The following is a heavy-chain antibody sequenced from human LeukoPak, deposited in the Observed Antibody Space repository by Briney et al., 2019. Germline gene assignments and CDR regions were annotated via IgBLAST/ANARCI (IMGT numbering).Heavy chain of an antibody. V-gene: IGHV3-30-3*01. J-gene: IGHJ3*02. CDR3: ARTSLQYFGSGSYSLDVFDI. CDR1: GFTFSTYA. D-gene: IGHD3-10*01. Sequence: GGSLRLSCAASGFTFSTYALHWIRQTPGKGLEWVAAVTSDGSKKYYADSVRGRFTISRDNSKNTLYLQMNSLRADDTAVYFSARTSLQYFGSGSYSLDVFDIWGQGTMVTVSS. CDR2: VTSDGSKK.